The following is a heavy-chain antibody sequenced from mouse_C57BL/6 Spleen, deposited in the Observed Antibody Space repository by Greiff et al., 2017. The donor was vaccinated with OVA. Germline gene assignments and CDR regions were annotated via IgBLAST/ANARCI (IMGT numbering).Heavy chain of an antibody. Sequence: EVKLMESGPGLVKPSQSLSLTCSVTGYSITSGYYWNWIRQFPGNKLEWMGYISYDGSNNYNPSLKNRISITRDTSKNQLFLNLNSVTTEDTASYYCARGELSWFAYWGQGTLVTVSA. CDR3: ARGELSWFAY. CDR1: GYSITSGYY. V-gene: IGHV3-6*01. CDR2: ISYDGSN. J-gene: IGHJ3*01.